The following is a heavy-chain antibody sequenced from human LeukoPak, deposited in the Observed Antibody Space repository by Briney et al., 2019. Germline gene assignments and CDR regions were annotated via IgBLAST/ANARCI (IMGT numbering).Heavy chain of an antibody. J-gene: IGHJ4*02. V-gene: IGHV3-30*04. CDR3: ARVVVSSSSDYFDY. CDR1: GFTFSTYA. CDR2: ISHDGSNK. D-gene: IGHD6-6*01. Sequence: GGSLRLSCAASGFTFSTYAMHWVRQAPGKGPEWVAVISHDGSNKYYADSVKGRFTISRDNSKNTLYLQMNSLRAEDTAVYYCARVVVSSSSDYFDYWGQGTLVTVSS.